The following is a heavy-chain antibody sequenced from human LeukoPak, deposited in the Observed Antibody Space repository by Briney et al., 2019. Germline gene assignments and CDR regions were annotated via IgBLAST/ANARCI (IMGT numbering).Heavy chain of an antibody. D-gene: IGHD3-3*01. CDR1: GDSISSYY. J-gene: IGHJ3*02. Sequence: SETLSLTCTVSGDSISSYYWSWLRQPPGKGLEWIGYIYYSGSTYYNPSLKSRVTISVDTSKNQFSLKLSSVTAADTAVYYCARALIFGVAGDAFDIWGQGTMVTVSS. V-gene: IGHV4-30-4*08. CDR2: IYYSGST. CDR3: ARALIFGVAGDAFDI.